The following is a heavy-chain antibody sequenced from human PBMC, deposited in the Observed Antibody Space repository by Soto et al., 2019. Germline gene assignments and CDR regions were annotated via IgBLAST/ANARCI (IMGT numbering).Heavy chain of an antibody. V-gene: IGHV1-8*01. CDR2: MNPNSGNT. CDR1: GYTFTSYE. CDR3: ASYDYGDYYRVDAFDI. D-gene: IGHD4-17*01. J-gene: IGHJ3*02. Sequence: QVQLVQSGAEVKKPGASVKVSCKASGYTFTSYEINWVRQATGQRLEWMGWMNPNSGNTGYAQKFQGRVTMTRNTSISTAYMELSSLRSEDTAVFFCASYDYGDYYRVDAFDIWGQGTMVTVSS.